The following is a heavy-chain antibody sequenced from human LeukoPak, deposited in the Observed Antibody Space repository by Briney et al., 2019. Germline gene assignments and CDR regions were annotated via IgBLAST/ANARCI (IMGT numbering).Heavy chain of an antibody. CDR1: GGSFSNYA. J-gene: IGHJ4*02. Sequence: SVKVSCKASGGSFSNYAINWVRQAPGRGLEWMGGIIPIFGTTNYAQKFQGRVTITADESTSTAYMELNSLRSEDTAVYYCARDRRASYYDSSGYSNFDYWGQGTLVTVSS. D-gene: IGHD3-22*01. V-gene: IGHV1-69*13. CDR3: ARDRRASYYDSSGYSNFDY. CDR2: IIPIFGTT.